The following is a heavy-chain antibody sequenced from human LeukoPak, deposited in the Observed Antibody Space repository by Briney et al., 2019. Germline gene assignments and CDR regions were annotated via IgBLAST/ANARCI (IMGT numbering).Heavy chain of an antibody. V-gene: IGHV3-48*03. CDR1: GFTFSSYE. D-gene: IGHD2-15*01. J-gene: IGHJ6*03. Sequence: GGSLRLSCAASGFTFSSYEMNWVRQAPGKGLEWVSYISSSGSTIHYADSVKGRFTISRDNAKNSLYLQMNNLRAEDTALYYCARAWGCSGGSCQTYYYYYMDVWGKGTTVTVSS. CDR2: ISSSGSTI. CDR3: ARAWGCSGGSCQTYYYYYMDV.